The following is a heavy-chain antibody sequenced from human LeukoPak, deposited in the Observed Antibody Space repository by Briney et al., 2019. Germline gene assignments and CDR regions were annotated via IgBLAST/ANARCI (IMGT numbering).Heavy chain of an antibody. D-gene: IGHD3-9*01. CDR2: IYSSGST. CDR3: VRGVYYDVLTGYYPGGFDY. CDR1: GGSISPYY. J-gene: IGHJ4*02. V-gene: IGHV4-4*07. Sequence: PSETLSLTCTVSGGSISPYYWSWIRQPAGKGLEWIGRIYSSGSTNYNPSLKSRVTMSVDTSNNQFSLKLRSVTAADTAVYYCVRGVYYDVLTGYYPGGFDYWGQGTLVTVSS.